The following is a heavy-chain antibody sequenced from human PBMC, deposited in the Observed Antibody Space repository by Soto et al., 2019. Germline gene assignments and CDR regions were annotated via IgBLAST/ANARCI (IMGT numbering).Heavy chain of an antibody. V-gene: IGHV4-4*02. J-gene: IGHJ6*02. CDR3: ARDDHIVVVPTSLGAMDV. CDR1: GGSISSNKW. D-gene: IGHD2-2*01. CDR2: IYHSGST. Sequence: ETLSLTCAVYGGSISSNKWWGWVRQPPGKGLEWIGEIYHSGSTNYNPSLKSRVTISLDKSKNQFSLKLTSVTAADSAVYYCARDDHIVVVPTSLGAMDVWGQGTTVTVSS.